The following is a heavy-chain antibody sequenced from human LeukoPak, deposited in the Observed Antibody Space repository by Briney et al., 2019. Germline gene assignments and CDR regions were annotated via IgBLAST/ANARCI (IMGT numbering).Heavy chain of an antibody. J-gene: IGHJ5*02. D-gene: IGHD3-10*01. CDR2: INPNSGGT. CDR3: ARGGRVRGVIQSYNWFDP. V-gene: IGHV1-2*02. Sequence: GASVKVSCKASGYTFTGYYMHWVRQAPGQGLEWMGWINPNSGGTNYAQKFQGRVTMTRDTSISTAYMELSRLRSDDTAVYYCARGGRVRGVIQSYNWFDPWGQGTLVTVSS. CDR1: GYTFTGYY.